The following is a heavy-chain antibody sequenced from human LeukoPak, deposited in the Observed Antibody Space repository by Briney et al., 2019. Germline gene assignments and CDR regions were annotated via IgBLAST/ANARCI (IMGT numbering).Heavy chain of an antibody. CDR2: IYSGGST. Sequence: PGGSLRLSCAASGFTVSSNYMSWVRQAPGKGLEWVSVIYSGGSTYYADSVKGRFTISRDNSKNTLYLQMNSLRAEDTAVYYCARVVGGEYYYDSSGYYTDAFDIWGQGTMVTVSS. D-gene: IGHD3-22*01. J-gene: IGHJ3*02. CDR1: GFTVSSNY. V-gene: IGHV3-53*01. CDR3: ARVVGGEYYYDSSGYYTDAFDI.